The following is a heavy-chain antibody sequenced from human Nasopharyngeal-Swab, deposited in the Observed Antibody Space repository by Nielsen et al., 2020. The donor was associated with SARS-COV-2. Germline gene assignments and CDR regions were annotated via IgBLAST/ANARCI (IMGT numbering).Heavy chain of an antibody. J-gene: IGHJ4*02. CDR1: GFTFSTYT. CDR3: AKDLVGAAN. CDR2: ITGSGGST. Sequence: GESLKISCAASGFTFSTYTMTWVRQAPGKGLEWVSAITGSGGSTYYADSVKGRFTISRDNSKNTLYLQMNSLGVEDTAVYYCAKDLVGAANWGQGTLVTVSS. V-gene: IGHV3-23*01. D-gene: IGHD2-15*01.